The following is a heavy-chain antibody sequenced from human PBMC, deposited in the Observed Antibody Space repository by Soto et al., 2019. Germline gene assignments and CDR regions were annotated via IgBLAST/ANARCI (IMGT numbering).Heavy chain of an antibody. CDR3: ARMIIAASGMFPSWFDP. CDR2: IIPIFGTA. V-gene: IGHV1-69*01. D-gene: IGHD6-13*01. Sequence: HVQLVQSGAEVKKPGSSVKVSCKASGCTFSSYAISWVRQAPGQGLEWMGVIIPIFGTANYAQKFQGRVTITADESTRTSYMELSSLRSEDTAVYYCARMIIAASGMFPSWFDPWGQGTMVTVSS. CDR1: GCTFSSYA. J-gene: IGHJ5*02.